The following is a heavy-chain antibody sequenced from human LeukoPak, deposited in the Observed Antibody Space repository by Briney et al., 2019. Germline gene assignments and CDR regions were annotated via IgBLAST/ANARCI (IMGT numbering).Heavy chain of an antibody. CDR3: ASRAYEAAAPKI. Sequence: GGSLRLSCAASGFTFSDYYMSWIRQAPGKGLEWVSYISSSGSTIYYADSVKGRFTISRDNAKNSLYLQMNSLRAEDTAVYYCASRAYEAAAPKIWGQGTMVTVSS. V-gene: IGHV3-11*04. J-gene: IGHJ3*02. D-gene: IGHD6-13*01. CDR2: ISSSGSTI. CDR1: GFTFSDYY.